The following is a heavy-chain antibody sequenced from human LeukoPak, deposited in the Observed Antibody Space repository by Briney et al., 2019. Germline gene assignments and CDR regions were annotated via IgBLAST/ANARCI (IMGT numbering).Heavy chain of an antibody. CDR1: GGSFSGYY. V-gene: IGHV4-34*01. D-gene: IGHD6-13*01. CDR3: ARPRGVAAGS. J-gene: IGHJ3*01. Sequence: SETPSLTCAVYGGSFSGYYWSWIRQPPGKGLEWIGEINHSGSTNYNPSLKSRVTISVDTSKNQFSLKLSSVTAADTAVYYCARPRGVAAGSWGQGTMVTVSS. CDR2: INHSGST.